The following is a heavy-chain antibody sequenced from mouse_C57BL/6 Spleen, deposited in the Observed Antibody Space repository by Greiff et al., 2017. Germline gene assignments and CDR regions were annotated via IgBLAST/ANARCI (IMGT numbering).Heavy chain of an antibody. CDR2: IDPEDGET. CDR3: ARSGIYDGYLYYVMDY. CDR1: GFNITDYS. V-gene: IGHV14-2*01. J-gene: IGHJ4*01. Sequence: VQLQQSGAELVKPGASVKLSCTASGFNITDYSMHWVKQRTEQGLEWIGRIDPEDGETKYAPKFQGKATITADTSSNTAYLQLSSLTTADTAVDYCARSGIYDGYLYYVMDYWGQGTSVTVSS. D-gene: IGHD2-3*01.